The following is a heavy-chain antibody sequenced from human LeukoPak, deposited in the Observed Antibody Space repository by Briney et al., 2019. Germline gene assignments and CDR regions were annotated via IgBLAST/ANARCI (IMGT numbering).Heavy chain of an antibody. CDR2: IYPGDSDT. J-gene: IGHJ4*02. Sequence: GESLKISCKGSGDSFTSYWIGCLSQMPGKGLEWMGIIYPGDSDTRYSPSFQGQVTISADESISTAYLQWSSLKASDTAMYYCARVSSSPFDYWGQGTLVTVSS. D-gene: IGHD6-13*01. V-gene: IGHV5-51*01. CDR3: ARVSSSPFDY. CDR1: GDSFTSYW.